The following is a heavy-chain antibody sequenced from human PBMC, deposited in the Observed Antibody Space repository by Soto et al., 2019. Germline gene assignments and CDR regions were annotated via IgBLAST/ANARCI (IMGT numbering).Heavy chain of an antibody. CDR3: ARQVATIARKSSDY. V-gene: IGHV4-34*01. D-gene: IGHD5-12*01. CDR2: INHSGST. CDR1: GGSFSGYY. Sequence: PSETLSLTCAVYGGSFSGYYWSWIRQPPGKGLEWIGEINHSGSTNYNPSLKSRVTISVDTSKNQFSLKLSSVTAADTAVYYCARQVATIARKSSDYWGQGTLVTVSS. J-gene: IGHJ4*02.